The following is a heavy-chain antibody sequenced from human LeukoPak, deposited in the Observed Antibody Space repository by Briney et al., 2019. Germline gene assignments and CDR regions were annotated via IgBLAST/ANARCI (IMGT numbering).Heavy chain of an antibody. J-gene: IGHJ4*02. D-gene: IGHD6-19*01. V-gene: IGHV1-69*06. CDR3: ARDLTGYSSGWYYFDY. Sequence: ASVKVSCKASGGTFSNYAISWVRQAPGQGLERMGGIIPIFGTANYAHKFRGRVTITADKSTSTAYMELSSLRSEDTAVYYCARDLTGYSSGWYYFDYWGQGTLVTVSS. CDR1: GGTFSNYA. CDR2: IIPIFGTA.